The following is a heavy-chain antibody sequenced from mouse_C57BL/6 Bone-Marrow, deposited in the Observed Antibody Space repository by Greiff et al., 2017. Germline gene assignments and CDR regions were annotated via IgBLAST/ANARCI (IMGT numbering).Heavy chain of an antibody. CDR3: ARRDYYGSSYAY. CDR1: GYTFTSYG. Sequence: QVQLKESGAELARPGASVKLSCKASGYTFTSYGISWVKQRTGQGLEWIGEIYPRSGNTYYNEKFKGKATLTADKSSSTAYMELRSLTSEDSAVYFCARRDYYGSSYAYWGQGTLVTVS. D-gene: IGHD1-1*01. CDR2: IYPRSGNT. V-gene: IGHV1-81*01. J-gene: IGHJ3*01.